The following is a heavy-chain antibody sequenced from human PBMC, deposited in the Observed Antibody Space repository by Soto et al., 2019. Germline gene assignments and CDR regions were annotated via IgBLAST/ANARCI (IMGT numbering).Heavy chain of an antibody. J-gene: IGHJ4*02. CDR2: IWHDGSKQ. CDR1: GFTFSTYG. CDR3: ARDLSYGSGSF. Sequence: QVLLVESGGGVVQPGRSLRLSCTASGFTFSTYGFHWVRQAPGKGLEWVADIWHDGSKQYYADSVKGRFSVSRDDSKNTLYLQMNSLRADDTAVYYCARDLSYGSGSFGGQGTLVTVSS. V-gene: IGHV3-33*08. D-gene: IGHD3-10*01.